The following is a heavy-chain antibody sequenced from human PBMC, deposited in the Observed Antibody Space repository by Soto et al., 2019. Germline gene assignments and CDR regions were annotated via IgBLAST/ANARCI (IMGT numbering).Heavy chain of an antibody. Sequence: PSETLSLTCAVYGGSFIGYYWSCIRHPPWKGLEWIGEINHSGSTNYNPSLKSRVTISVDTSKNQFSLKLSSVTAADTAVYYCARGLGSSGYYYYYYGMDVWGQGTTVTVSS. V-gene: IGHV4-34*01. CDR2: INHSGST. CDR3: ARGLGSSGYYYYYYGMDV. CDR1: GGSFIGYY. D-gene: IGHD3-22*01. J-gene: IGHJ6*02.